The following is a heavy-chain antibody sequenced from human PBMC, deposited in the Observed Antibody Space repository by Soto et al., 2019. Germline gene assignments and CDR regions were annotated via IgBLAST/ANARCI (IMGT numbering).Heavy chain of an antibody. V-gene: IGHV4-59*08. CDR3: ARYGDYTNYYYYYMDV. D-gene: IGHD4-17*01. J-gene: IGHJ6*03. Sequence: SETLSLTCTVSGDSISNYSWSWIRQPPGKGLEWIGYIYYSGSTKYNPSLKSRVTISVATSKNQFSLRLSSVTAADSAVYYCARYGDYTNYYYYYMDVWGKGTTVTGSS. CDR1: GDSISNYS. CDR2: IYYSGST.